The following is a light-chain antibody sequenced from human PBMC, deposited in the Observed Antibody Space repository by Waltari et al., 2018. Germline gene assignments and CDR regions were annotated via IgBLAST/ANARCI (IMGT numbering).Light chain of an antibody. V-gene: IGKV4-1*01. Sequence: DIVMTQSPDSLALSLGERATINCKSSQSILYSSNSKNYLAWYQHKPGQPPKLLIYWASTRESGVPDRFRGSGSGTDFTLTISSLQAEDVAIYYCQQYYSIPYTFGQGTKLEIK. CDR2: WAS. CDR1: QSILYSSNSKNY. J-gene: IGKJ2*01. CDR3: QQYYSIPYT.